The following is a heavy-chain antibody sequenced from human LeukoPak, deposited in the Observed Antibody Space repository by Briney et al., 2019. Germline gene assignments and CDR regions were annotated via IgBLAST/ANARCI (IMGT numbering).Heavy chain of an antibody. D-gene: IGHD2-2*01. J-gene: IGHJ6*03. Sequence: GGSLRLSCAASGFTFNSYGMHWVRQAPGKGLEWVAFIRYGGSDKYYADSVKGRLTISRDNSKNTLYLQMNSLRAEDTAVYYCGKGAYYCSSSSCPQYYYYMDVWGKGPTVTVSS. V-gene: IGHV3-30*02. CDR3: GKGAYYCSSSSCPQYYYYMDV. CDR1: GFTFNSYG. CDR2: IRYGGSDK.